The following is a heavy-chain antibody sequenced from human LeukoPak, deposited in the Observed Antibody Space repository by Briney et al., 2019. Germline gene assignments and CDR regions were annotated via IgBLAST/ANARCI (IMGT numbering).Heavy chain of an antibody. D-gene: IGHD6-13*01. CDR2: INQGGSDK. Sequence: GGSLRLSCAASGFTFSSYWMSWVRQAPGKGLEWVANINQGGSDKYYVDSVKGRFTISRDNAQKSLFLQMGSLRADDTAVYYCGRDRTSSAGSDFWGQGTLVTVSS. V-gene: IGHV3-7*01. CDR1: GFTFSSYW. CDR3: GRDRTSSAGSDF. J-gene: IGHJ4*02.